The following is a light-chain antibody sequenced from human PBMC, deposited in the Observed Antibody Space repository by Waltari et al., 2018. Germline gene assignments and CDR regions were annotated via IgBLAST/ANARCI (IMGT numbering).Light chain of an antibody. J-gene: IGKJ4*01. V-gene: IGKV4-1*01. CDR2: WAS. CDR3: QQYYRTPRT. Sequence: DIVMTQSPDSLAVSLGERATINCKSSQSVLYSSNNKNYLAWYQQKPGQPPKLLIYWASTRESGVPDRFSDSGSGTDFTLTISSLQAEDVAVYYCQQYYRTPRTFGGGTKVEIK. CDR1: QSVLYSSNNKNY.